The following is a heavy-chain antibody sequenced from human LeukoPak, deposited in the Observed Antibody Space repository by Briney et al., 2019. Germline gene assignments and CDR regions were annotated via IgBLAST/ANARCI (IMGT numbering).Heavy chain of an antibody. D-gene: IGHD1-26*01. CDR3: ARRPYSGSYHFDY. CDR2: INPNSGGT. CDR1: GYIVPGCY. Sequence: GASVKVSFKASGYIVPGCYMHWVRQAPGQGLEWMGWINPNSGGTNSAQKFQGRVTMTRDTSISTAYMELSRLTSDDTAVYYCARRPYSGSYHFDYLGQGTLVTVSS. V-gene: IGHV1-2*02. J-gene: IGHJ4*02.